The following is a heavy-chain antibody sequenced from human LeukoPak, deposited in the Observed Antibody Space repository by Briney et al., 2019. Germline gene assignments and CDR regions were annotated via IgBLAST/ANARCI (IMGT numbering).Heavy chain of an antibody. D-gene: IGHD1-14*01. CDR3: ARDGKYYYYGMDV. Sequence: SETLSLTCTVSGGSISSYYWSWVRQPPGKGLEWIGYIYYSGSTNYNPSLKSRVTISVDTSKNQFSLKLSSVTAADTAVYYCARDGKYYYYGMDVWGQGTTVTVSS. CDR1: GGSISSYY. V-gene: IGHV4-59*01. CDR2: IYYSGST. J-gene: IGHJ6*02.